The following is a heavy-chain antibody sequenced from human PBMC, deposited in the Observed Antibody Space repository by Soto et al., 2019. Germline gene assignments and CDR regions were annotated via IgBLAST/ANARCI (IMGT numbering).Heavy chain of an antibody. Sequence: ASVKVSCKASGYTLTGYYIHWVRQAPGHALEWMGWINPTSGRRNYAQKFQGRVTMTRDRSISTALMERSRLGSDDKAVYYSGRDDPCSGGSCYDYWGQGTLVTVSS. D-gene: IGHD2-15*01. CDR2: INPTSGRR. CDR3: GRDDPCSGGSCYDY. J-gene: IGHJ4*02. CDR1: GYTLTGYY. V-gene: IGHV1-2*02.